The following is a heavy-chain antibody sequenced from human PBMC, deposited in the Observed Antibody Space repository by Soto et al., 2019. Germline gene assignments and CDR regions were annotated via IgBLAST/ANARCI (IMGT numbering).Heavy chain of an antibody. CDR1: GCSISSSSYY. V-gene: IGHV4-39*01. J-gene: IGHJ6*02. D-gene: IGHD5-12*01. Sequence: SDTLYVTCTVSGCSISSSSYYWGWIRQPPGKGLEWIGSIYYSGSTYYNPSLKSRVTISVDTSKNQFSLKLSSVTAADTAVYYCARQASETGSGYDSGYYYGMDVWGQGTTVT. CDR2: IYYSGST. CDR3: ARQASETGSGYDSGYYYGMDV.